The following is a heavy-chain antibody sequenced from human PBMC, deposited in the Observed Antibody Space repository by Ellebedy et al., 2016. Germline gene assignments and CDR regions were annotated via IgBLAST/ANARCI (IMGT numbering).Heavy chain of an antibody. J-gene: IGHJ3*01. Sequence: SETLSLTCTVSGDSISSSSSYWGWIRQPPGEGPQWIGSIYYSGSTYYNPSLKSRVTIYSDTSKNQFSLKLSSVTAADTAVYYCAKWNGGWYAFEVWGQGTMVTVSS. V-gene: IGHV4-39*07. D-gene: IGHD6-19*01. CDR3: AKWNGGWYAFEV. CDR1: GDSISSSSSY. CDR2: IYYSGST.